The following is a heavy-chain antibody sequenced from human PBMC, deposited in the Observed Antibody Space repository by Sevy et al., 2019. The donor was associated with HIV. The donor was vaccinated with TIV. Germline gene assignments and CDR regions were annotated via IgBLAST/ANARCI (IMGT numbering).Heavy chain of an antibody. CDR2: IWDDGSNK. CDR3: ARPRRDYYDSSGYLGFDI. CDR1: GFTFSSYG. V-gene: IGHV3-33*01. J-gene: IGHJ3*02. D-gene: IGHD3-22*01. Sequence: GGSLRLSCAASGFTFSSYGMHWVRQAPGKGLEWVAVIWDDGSNKYYADSVKGRFTISRDNSKNTLYLQMNSLRAEDTAVYYCARPRRDYYDSSGYLGFDIWGQGTMVTVSS.